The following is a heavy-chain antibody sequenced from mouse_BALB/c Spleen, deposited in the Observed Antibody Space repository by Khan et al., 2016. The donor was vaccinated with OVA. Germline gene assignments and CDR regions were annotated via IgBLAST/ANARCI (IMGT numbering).Heavy chain of an antibody. CDR1: GYTFTNYA. CDR2: INTYTGEP. J-gene: IGHJ1*01. CDR3: ARGHWYFDV. Sequence: QIQLVQSGPELKKPGETVKISCKASGYTFTNYAMNWVRQAPGKGLKWMGWINTYTGEPTYADDFKGRFAFSWETSASAAYLQINNLNNEDTATYFCARGHWYFDVWGAGTTVTVSS. V-gene: IGHV9-3-1*01.